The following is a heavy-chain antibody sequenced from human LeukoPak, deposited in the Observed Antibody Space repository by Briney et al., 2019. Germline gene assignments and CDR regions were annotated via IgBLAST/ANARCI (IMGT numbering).Heavy chain of an antibody. CDR3: ARAGPSSSWHQFDY. CDR2: IYSGGRT. CDR1: GFTFTNAW. V-gene: IGHV3-66*01. D-gene: IGHD6-13*01. Sequence: PGGSLRLSCEASGFTFTNAWMNWVRQAPGKGLEWVSVIYSGGRTYYADSVKGRFTISRDNSKNTLYLQMNRLRAEDTAVYYCARAGPSSSWHQFDYWGQGTLVTVSS. J-gene: IGHJ4*02.